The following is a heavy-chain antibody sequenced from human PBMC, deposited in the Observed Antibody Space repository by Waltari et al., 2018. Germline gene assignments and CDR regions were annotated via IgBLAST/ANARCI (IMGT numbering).Heavy chain of an antibody. CDR1: GFSLTTSGAG. V-gene: IGHV2-5*01. CDR3: AHSNDYLKWVDY. D-gene: IGHD4-17*01. J-gene: IGHJ4*02. Sequence: QITLKESGPTLVKPTQTLTLTCTFSGFSLTTSGAGVGWIRQPPGKALEWLALIHWNDDKRYSTALKSRLTITKDTSKNQVILTMTDMDPGDTATDYCAHSNDYLKWVDYWGQGTLVIVSS. CDR2: IHWNDDK.